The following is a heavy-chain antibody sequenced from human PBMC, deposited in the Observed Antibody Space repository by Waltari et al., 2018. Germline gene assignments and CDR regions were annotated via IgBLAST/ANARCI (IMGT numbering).Heavy chain of an antibody. CDR3: ARDNSGSSRGDDY. CDR2: IYYSGST. V-gene: IGHV4-39*07. J-gene: IGHJ4*02. Sequence: QLQLQESGPGLVKPSETLSLTCPVSGGSISSSSYYWGWIRQPPGKVLEWIGSIYYSGSTYYNPSLKSRVTISVDTSKNQFSLKLSSVTAADTAVYYCARDNSGSSRGDDYWGQGTLVTVSS. CDR1: GGSISSSSYY. D-gene: IGHD1-26*01.